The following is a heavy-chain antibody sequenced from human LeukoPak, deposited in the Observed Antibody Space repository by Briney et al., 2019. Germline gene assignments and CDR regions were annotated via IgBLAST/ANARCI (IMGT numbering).Heavy chain of an antibody. Sequence: GGSLRLSCAASGFTFSSYAMSWVRQTPGKGLEWVSAISGSGGSTHYADSVKGRFTISRDNSKNTLYLQMNSLRAEDTAVYYCAKDPPEMIPSPHDAFDIWGQGTMVTVSS. V-gene: IGHV3-23*01. CDR3: AKDPPEMIPSPHDAFDI. CDR2: ISGSGGST. J-gene: IGHJ3*02. CDR1: GFTFSSYA. D-gene: IGHD3-16*01.